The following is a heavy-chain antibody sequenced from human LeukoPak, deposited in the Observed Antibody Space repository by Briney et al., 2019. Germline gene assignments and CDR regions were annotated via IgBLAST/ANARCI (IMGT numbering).Heavy chain of an antibody. CDR2: IYYSGST. J-gene: IGHJ4*02. D-gene: IGHD2-21*01. CDR1: GGSVSSGSYC. Sequence: PSETLSLTCTVSGGSVSSGSYCWSWIRQPPGKGLEWIGYIYYSGSTNYNPSLKSRVTISVDTSKNQFSLKLSSVTAADTAVYYCARDPRIGYSDYWGQGTLVTVSS. CDR3: ARDPRIGYSDY. V-gene: IGHV4-61*01.